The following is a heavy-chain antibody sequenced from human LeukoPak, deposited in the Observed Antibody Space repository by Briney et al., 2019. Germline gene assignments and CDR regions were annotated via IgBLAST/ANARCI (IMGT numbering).Heavy chain of an antibody. CDR3: ARQDPPSRREPHWYFDL. J-gene: IGHJ2*01. D-gene: IGHD1-26*01. V-gene: IGHV1-2*02. CDR2: INPNSGGT. CDR1: GYTFTGYY. Sequence: ASVKVSCKASGYTFTGYYMHWVRQAPGQGLEWMGWINPNSGGTNYAQKFQGRVTITRNTSISTAYMELSSLRSEDTAVYYCARQDPPSRREPHWYFDLWGRGTLVTVSS.